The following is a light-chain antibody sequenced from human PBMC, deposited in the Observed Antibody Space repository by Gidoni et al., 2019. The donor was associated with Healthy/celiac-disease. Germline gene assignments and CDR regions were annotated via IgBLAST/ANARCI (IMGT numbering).Light chain of an antibody. J-gene: IGLJ3*02. Sequence: QSVLTQPPSASGTPGQRVTISCSGSSSNVGSNTVSWYQQLPGTAPQLLIYSNNQRPSGVPDRFSGSKSGTSASLAISGLQSEDEADYYCAAWDDTLNGLWVFGGGTKLTVL. CDR3: AAWDDTLNGLWV. CDR2: SNN. CDR1: SSNVGSNT. V-gene: IGLV1-44*01.